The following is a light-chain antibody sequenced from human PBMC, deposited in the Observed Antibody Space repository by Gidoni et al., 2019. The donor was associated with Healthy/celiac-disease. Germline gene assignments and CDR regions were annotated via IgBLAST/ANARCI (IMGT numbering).Light chain of an antibody. CDR3: QQYDSTPS. CDR2: WAS. CDR1: QSVLYSSNNKNY. Sequence: DIVMTQSPDSLAVSLGERATINCKSSQSVLYSSNNKNYLAWYQQKPGQPPKLLIYWASTRESGVPDRFSGSWSGTDFTLTSSSLQAEDVAVYYCQQYDSTPSFGGGTKVEIK. V-gene: IGKV4-1*01. J-gene: IGKJ4*01.